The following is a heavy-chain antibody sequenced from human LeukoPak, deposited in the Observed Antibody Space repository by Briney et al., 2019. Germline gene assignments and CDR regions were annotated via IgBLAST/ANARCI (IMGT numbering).Heavy chain of an antibody. CDR1: GFTFSSYA. CDR3: AKLDGTPYYYYGMDV. V-gene: IGHV3-30-3*02. CDR2: ISYDGSNK. D-gene: IGHD1-1*01. Sequence: GGSLRLSCAASGFTFSSYAMHWVRQAPGKGLEWVAVISYDGSNKYYADSVKGRFTISRDNSKNTLYLQMNSLRAEDTAVYYCAKLDGTPYYYYGMDVWGQGTTVTVSS. J-gene: IGHJ6*02.